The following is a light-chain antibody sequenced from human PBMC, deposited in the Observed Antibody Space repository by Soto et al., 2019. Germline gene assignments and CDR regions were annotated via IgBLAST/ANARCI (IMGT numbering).Light chain of an antibody. CDR1: QSVRDSF. CDR3: QQRGNWPRT. V-gene: IGKV3D-20*02. J-gene: IGKJ1*01. CDR2: AAT. Sequence: PGERAALSCRASQSVRDSFLAWYQQKPGQSPRLLIYAATSRATGIPERFSGSGSETDFTLTIYRLEPEDFAVYYCQQRGNWPRTFGQGTKVEIK.